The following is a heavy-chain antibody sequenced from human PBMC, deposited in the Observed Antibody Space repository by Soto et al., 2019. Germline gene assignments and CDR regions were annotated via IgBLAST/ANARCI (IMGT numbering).Heavy chain of an antibody. Sequence: GGSLRLSCAASGFTFSSYDMTWVRQAPGKGLEWVSSINTGGSRAYYADSVKGRFTISRDNSKNTLFLQMNSLRAEDTAVYYCAKDEVFCSSGSCYYFGMDVWGQGTTVTVSS. CDR2: INTGGSRA. D-gene: IGHD2-15*01. V-gene: IGHV3-23*01. CDR3: AKDEVFCSSGSCYYFGMDV. J-gene: IGHJ6*02. CDR1: GFTFSSYD.